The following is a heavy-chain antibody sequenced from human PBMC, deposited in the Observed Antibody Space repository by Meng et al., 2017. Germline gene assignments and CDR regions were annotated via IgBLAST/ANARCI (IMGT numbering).Heavy chain of an antibody. CDR2: IIPIFGTA. CDR3: ASYTAAAGTFDY. V-gene: IGHV1-69*05. J-gene: IGHJ4*02. D-gene: IGHD6-13*01. Sequence: QVKLVQSGAEVKKPGSSVKVSCKASGGTFSSYAISWVRQAPGQGLEWMGGIIPIFGTANYAQKFQGRVTITTDESTSTAYMELSSLRSEDTAVYYCASYTAAAGTFDYWGQGTLVTVSS. CDR1: GGTFSSYA.